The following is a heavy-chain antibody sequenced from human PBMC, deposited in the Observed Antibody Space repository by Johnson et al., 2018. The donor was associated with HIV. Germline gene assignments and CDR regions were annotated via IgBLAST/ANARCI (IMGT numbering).Heavy chain of an antibody. CDR2: ISYDGNNK. D-gene: IGHD6-13*01. J-gene: IGHJ3*02. Sequence: VQLVESGGGVVQPGRSLRLSCAASGFTFSSYGMHWVRQAPAKGLEWVAVISYDGNNKYYADSVKGRFNISRDNSKNTMYLQMNSLRAEDTAVYYCAKSVAAAGTNAFDIWGQGTMVTVSS. CDR3: AKSVAAAGTNAFDI. CDR1: GFTFSSYG. V-gene: IGHV3-30*14.